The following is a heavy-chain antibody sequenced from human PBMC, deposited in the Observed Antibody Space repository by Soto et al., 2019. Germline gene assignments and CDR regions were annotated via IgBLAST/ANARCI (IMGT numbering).Heavy chain of an antibody. J-gene: IGHJ4*02. D-gene: IGHD3-22*01. CDR2: ISSGSTTI. CDR3: ARDPGYYDSGDYFDY. CDR1: GFTFSSYS. Sequence: GGSLRLSCAASGFTFSSYSMNWVRQAPRKGLEWVSYISSGSTTIYYADSVKGRFTISRDNAKNSVYLQMNSLRDEDAAVYYCARDPGYYDSGDYFDYWGREPWSPSPQ. V-gene: IGHV3-48*02.